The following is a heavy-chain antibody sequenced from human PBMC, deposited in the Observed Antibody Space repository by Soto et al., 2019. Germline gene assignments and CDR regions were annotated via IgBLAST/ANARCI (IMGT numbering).Heavy chain of an antibody. CDR3: VKEGKMGVEGFDF. D-gene: IGHD1-26*01. Sequence: GGSLRLSCATSGFTFSDHAMHWVRQAPGEGLEWVSGIRGDLVTTPYADSVKGRFTISRDNSKNTLYLQMNSLRAEDTAIYYCVKEGKMGVEGFDFWGQGXLVTVYS. CDR1: GFTFSDHA. J-gene: IGHJ4*02. V-gene: IGHV3-23*01. CDR2: IRGDLVTT.